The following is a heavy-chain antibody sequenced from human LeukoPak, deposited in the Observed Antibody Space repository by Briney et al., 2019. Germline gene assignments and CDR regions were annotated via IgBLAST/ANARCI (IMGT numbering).Heavy chain of an antibody. J-gene: IGHJ5*02. Sequence: SSETLSLTCTVSGGSISSSSYYWGWIRQPPGKGLEWIGSIYYSGSTYYNPSLKSRVTISVDTSKNQFSLKLSSVTAADTAVYYCAKGAGPPWFDPWGQGTLVTVSS. CDR1: GGSISSSSYY. CDR3: AKGAGPPWFDP. D-gene: IGHD6-19*01. V-gene: IGHV4-39*07. CDR2: IYYSGST.